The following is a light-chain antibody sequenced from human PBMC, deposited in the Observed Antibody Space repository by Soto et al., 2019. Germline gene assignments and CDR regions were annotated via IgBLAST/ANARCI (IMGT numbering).Light chain of an antibody. CDR2: GNT. CDR1: SSNIGAGYD. CDR3: QSYDSSLRAWV. Sequence: QSVRTQPPSVSGAPGQRVTISCTGSSSNIGAGYDVHWYHHLPGTAPKLLIYGNTNRPSGISDRFSASKSGSSASLAITGLQAEDEADYYCQSYDSSLRAWVFGGGTKLTVL. J-gene: IGLJ3*02. V-gene: IGLV1-40*01.